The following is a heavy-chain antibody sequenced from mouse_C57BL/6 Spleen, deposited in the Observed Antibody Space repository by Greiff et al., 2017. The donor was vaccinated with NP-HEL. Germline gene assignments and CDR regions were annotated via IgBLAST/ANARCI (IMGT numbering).Heavy chain of an antibody. CDR2: IDPSDSET. Sequence: QVQLQQPGAELVRPGSSVKLSCKASGYTFTSYWMHWVKQRPIQGLEWIGNIDPSDSETHYNQKFKDKATLTVDKSSSTAYMQLSSLTSEDSAVYYCASAYYSNYGYYFDYWGQGTTLTVSS. J-gene: IGHJ2*01. D-gene: IGHD2-5*01. V-gene: IGHV1-52*01. CDR1: GYTFTSYW. CDR3: ASAYYSNYGYYFDY.